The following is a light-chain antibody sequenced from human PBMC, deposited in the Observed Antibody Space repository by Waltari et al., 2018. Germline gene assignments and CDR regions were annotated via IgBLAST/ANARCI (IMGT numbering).Light chain of an antibody. CDR1: QDISND. CDR2: AAS. CDR3: LQDYNYPFT. Sequence: AIQMTQSPSSLSASVGDRVTITCRASQDISNDLGWYQQKPQKAPNLLIYAASNLQSGVPSRFSCSRSGTNFTLTISSLQPEDFATYYCLQDYNYPFTFGPGTKVDVK. V-gene: IGKV1-6*01. J-gene: IGKJ3*01.